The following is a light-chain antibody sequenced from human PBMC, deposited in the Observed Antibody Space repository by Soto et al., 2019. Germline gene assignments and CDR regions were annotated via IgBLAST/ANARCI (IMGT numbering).Light chain of an antibody. J-gene: IGLJ3*02. V-gene: IGLV2-11*01. CDR3: CSYAGSFTYWV. CDR2: DVS. Sequence: QSALTQPRSVSGSPGQSVTISCTGTSSDVGGYNYVSWYQQHPGKAPKVMIYDVSKRPSGVPDRFSGSKSGNTASLTIFGLQAEDEADDYCCSYAGSFTYWVFGGGTKRPS. CDR1: SSDVGGYNY.